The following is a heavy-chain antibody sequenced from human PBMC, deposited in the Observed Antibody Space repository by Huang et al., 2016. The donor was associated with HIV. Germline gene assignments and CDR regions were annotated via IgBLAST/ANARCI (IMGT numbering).Heavy chain of an antibody. Sequence: EVKLLESGGGLVQPGGSLRLSCAASGFSFSSYTMPWVRQAPGKGLEWVSAIRGSDNTTFYADSVKGRFTISRDNSKNTLYLQMKSLRVDDTAVYYCAKDRVAGTGHCFDPWGQGTLVTVSS. CDR3: AKDRVAGTGHCFDP. V-gene: IGHV3-23*01. J-gene: IGHJ5*02. D-gene: IGHD6-19*01. CDR2: IRGSDNTT. CDR1: GFSFSSYT.